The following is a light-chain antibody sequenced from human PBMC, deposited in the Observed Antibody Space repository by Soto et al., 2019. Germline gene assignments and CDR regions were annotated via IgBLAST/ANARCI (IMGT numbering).Light chain of an antibody. J-gene: IGLJ1*01. CDR2: EGN. Sequence: QSVLTQPGSVSGSPGQSITIFCTGTSSDVGNYNLVSWYQHHPGEAPQLIVYEGNKRPSGVSNRFSASKSGNTASLTISELQAEDEADYYCCSYAGSNTYVFGTGTKLTVL. V-gene: IGLV2-23*01. CDR3: CSYAGSNTYV. CDR1: SSDVGNYNL.